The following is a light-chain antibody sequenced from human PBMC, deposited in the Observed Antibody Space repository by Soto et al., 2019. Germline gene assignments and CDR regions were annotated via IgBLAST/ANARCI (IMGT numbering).Light chain of an antibody. CDR1: SGYSNYE. V-gene: IGLV9-49*01. Sequence: QPVLTQPPSASASLGASVTLTCTLSSGYSNYEVDWYQQRPGKGPRFVMRVGTGGMVGSKGDGIPDRFSVLGSGLNRSLTVQNIQEEDETDYHCGADHGSDSNYVFGTGTKLTVL. J-gene: IGLJ1*01. CDR2: VGTGGMVG. CDR3: GADHGSDSNYV.